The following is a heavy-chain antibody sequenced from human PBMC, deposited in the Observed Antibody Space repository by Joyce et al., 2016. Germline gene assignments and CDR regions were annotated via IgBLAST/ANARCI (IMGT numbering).Heavy chain of an antibody. CDR3: ARDYGGLFDY. D-gene: IGHD4-23*01. CDR1: GYTFTTYY. J-gene: IGHJ4*02. V-gene: IGHV1-46*01. CDR2: IHPGGGTT. Sequence: QVHLVQSGAEVKKPGASVNVSCKASGYTFTTYYMHWVRQVPGHGFEWMGIIHPGGGTTRYAQKVQGSVILTRDTSTSTVYMELRSLRYEDTAMYFCARDYGGLFDYWGQGTLVTVSS.